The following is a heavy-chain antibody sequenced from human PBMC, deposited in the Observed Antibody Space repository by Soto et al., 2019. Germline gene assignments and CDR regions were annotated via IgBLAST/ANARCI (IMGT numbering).Heavy chain of an antibody. Sequence: SVTVSCKASGYTFTSYGSRWVRQAPGQGLEWMGWIIPILGIANYAQKFQGRVTITADKSTSTAYMELSSLRSEDTAVYYCARVGYYDSSGYYYYGMDVWGQGTTVTVSS. V-gene: IGHV1-69*10. CDR2: IIPILGIA. J-gene: IGHJ6*02. CDR1: GYTFTSYG. CDR3: ARVGYYDSSGYYYYGMDV. D-gene: IGHD3-22*01.